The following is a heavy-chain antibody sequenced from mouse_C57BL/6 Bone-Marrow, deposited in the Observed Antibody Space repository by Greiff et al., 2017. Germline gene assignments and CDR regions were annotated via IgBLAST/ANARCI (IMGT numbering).Heavy chain of an antibody. CDR2: ISNGGGST. CDR1: GFTFSDYY. Sequence: EVQGVESGGGLVQPGGSLKLSCAASGFTFSDYYMYWVRQTPEKRLEWVAYISNGGGSTYYPDTVKGRFTISRDNAKNTLYLQMSRLKSEDTAMYYCARQGDTTAPFAYWGQGTLVTVSA. V-gene: IGHV5-12*01. CDR3: ARQGDTTAPFAY. J-gene: IGHJ3*01. D-gene: IGHD1-2*01.